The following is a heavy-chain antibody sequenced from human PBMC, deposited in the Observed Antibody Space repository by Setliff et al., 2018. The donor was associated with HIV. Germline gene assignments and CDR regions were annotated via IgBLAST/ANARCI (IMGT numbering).Heavy chain of an antibody. CDR3: TRDTSRGDRSAFDI. V-gene: IGHV3-15*01. Sequence: PGGSLRLSCAASGFPFSSYDMHWVRQAPGKGLEWIGRIKSKTDHETTDYAVVAKGRFTISRNDSKNTLYLQMNSLETDDTAVYYCTRDTSRGDRSAFDIWGQGTKVTVSS. D-gene: IGHD2-21*01. CDR2: IKSKTDHETT. J-gene: IGHJ3*02. CDR1: GFPFSSYD.